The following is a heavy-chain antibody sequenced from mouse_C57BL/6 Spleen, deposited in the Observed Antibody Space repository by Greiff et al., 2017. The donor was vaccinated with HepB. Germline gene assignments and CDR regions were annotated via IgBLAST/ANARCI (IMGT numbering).Heavy chain of an antibody. J-gene: IGHJ4*01. CDR2: INPGSGGT. CDR3: ARGIYYGPYYAMDY. D-gene: IGHD2-1*01. V-gene: IGHV1-54*01. Sequence: VQLQQSGAELVRPGTSVKVSCKASGYAFTNYLIEWVKQRPGQGLEWIGVINPGSGGTNNNEKFKGKATLTADKSSSTAYMQRSSLTSEDSAVYFCARGIYYGPYYAMDYWGQGTSVTVSS. CDR1: GYAFTNYL.